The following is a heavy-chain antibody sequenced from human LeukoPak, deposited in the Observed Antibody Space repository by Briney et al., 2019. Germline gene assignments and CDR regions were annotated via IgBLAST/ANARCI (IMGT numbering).Heavy chain of an antibody. J-gene: IGHJ4*02. V-gene: IGHV1-8*01. Sequence: ASVKVSCKASGYTFTNYDVNWVRQASGQGLEWMGWMNPNSGNTGYAQNFQGRVTMTRDTSIRTAYMELSSLGSEDTAVYYCARHRGATTPNFDYWGQGTLVTVSS. CDR2: MNPNSGNT. CDR1: GYTFTNYD. CDR3: ARHRGATTPNFDY. D-gene: IGHD5-12*01.